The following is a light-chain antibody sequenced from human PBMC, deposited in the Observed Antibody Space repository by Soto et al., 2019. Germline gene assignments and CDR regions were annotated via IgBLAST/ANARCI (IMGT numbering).Light chain of an antibody. J-gene: IGKJ5*01. CDR2: GAS. CDR1: QSVSSSY. Sequence: EIVLTQSPGTLSLSPGERATLSCRASQSVSSSYLAWYQQKPGQAPRLLIYGASSRATGIPDRFSGSGSGTDFTLTISNLEPEDSAVYHCQQRSNWPSITFGQGTRLEIK. CDR3: QQRSNWPSIT. V-gene: IGKV3D-20*02.